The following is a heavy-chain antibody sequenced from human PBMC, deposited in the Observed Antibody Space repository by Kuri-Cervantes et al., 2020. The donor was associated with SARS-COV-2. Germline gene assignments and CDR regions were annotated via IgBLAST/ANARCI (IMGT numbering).Heavy chain of an antibody. Sequence: GGSLRLACAASGFTVSSNYMSWVRQAPGKGLEWVSVIYSADIPYYAASVKGRFTVSRDNSKNTLFLQMDSLRAEDRAVYYCAKEATGYYYYMDVWGQGTTVTVSS. J-gene: IGHJ6*03. D-gene: IGHD1-26*01. CDR3: AKEATGYYYYMDV. CDR1: GFTVSSNY. CDR2: IYSADIP. V-gene: IGHV3-53*01.